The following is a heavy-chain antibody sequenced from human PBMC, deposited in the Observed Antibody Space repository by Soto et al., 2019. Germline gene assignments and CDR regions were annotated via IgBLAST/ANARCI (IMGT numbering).Heavy chain of an antibody. Sequence: QVQLQESGPGQVKPSETLSLTCTVSGDPISGYYWTWVRQPPEKGLEWIGHVYYSGSTSYNPSLNSRVTIWVDTSKYQFSLKLSSVTAADTAVYYCARHRSAAGATHYYYGMDVWGQGTTVIVSS. CDR2: VYYSGST. V-gene: IGHV4-59*01. D-gene: IGHD6-13*01. CDR3: ARHRSAAGATHYYYGMDV. CDR1: GDPISGYY. J-gene: IGHJ6*02.